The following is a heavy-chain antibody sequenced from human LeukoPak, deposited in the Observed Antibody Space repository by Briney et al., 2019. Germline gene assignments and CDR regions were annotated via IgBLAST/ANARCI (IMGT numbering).Heavy chain of an antibody. CDR2: ISGSGGST. V-gene: IGHV3-23*01. J-gene: IGHJ3*02. D-gene: IGHD4-17*01. CDR1: GFTFSSYA. CDR3: AKELKRNYGDYVSGGAFDI. Sequence: GGSLRLSCAASGFTFSSYAMSWVRQAPGKGLEWVSAISGSGGSTYYADSVKGRFTISRDNSKNTLYLQMNSLRAEDTAVYYCAKELKRNYGDYVSGGAFDIWGQGTMVTVSS.